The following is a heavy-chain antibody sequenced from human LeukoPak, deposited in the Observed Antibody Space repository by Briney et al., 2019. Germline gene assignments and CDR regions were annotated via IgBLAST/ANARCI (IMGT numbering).Heavy chain of an antibody. J-gene: IGHJ4*02. Sequence: GASVKVSCKASGYTFTAYYMHGVRQAPGQGPEWMGWINPNRGVTNYAQKFQGRVIMTSDTSISTAYMELSRLRSDDTAMYYCARDLGVTVRPFSLFYWGQGTLVTVSS. V-gene: IGHV1-2*02. CDR1: GYTFTAYY. CDR3: ARDLGVTVRPFSLFY. D-gene: IGHD6-6*01. CDR2: INPNRGVT.